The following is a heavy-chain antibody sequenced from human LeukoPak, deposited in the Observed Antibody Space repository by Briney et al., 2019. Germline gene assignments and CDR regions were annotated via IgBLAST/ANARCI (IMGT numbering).Heavy chain of an antibody. D-gene: IGHD6-19*01. Sequence: SETLSLTCTVSGGSISSSSYYWGWIRQPPGKGLEWIGSIYYSGSTYYNPSLKSRVTISVDTSKNQFSLKLSSVTAADTAVYYCARPYSSGWYGFDPWGQGTLVTVSS. CDR1: GGSISSSSYY. V-gene: IGHV4-39*07. CDR2: IYYSGST. J-gene: IGHJ5*02. CDR3: ARPYSSGWYGFDP.